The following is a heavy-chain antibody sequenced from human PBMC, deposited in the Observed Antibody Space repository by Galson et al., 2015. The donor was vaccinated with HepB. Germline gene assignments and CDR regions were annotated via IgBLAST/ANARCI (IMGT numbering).Heavy chain of an antibody. CDR1: GFTFSSYG. D-gene: IGHD2-2*01. CDR3: AKDRGYCSSTSCYPTKYYYYGMDV. CDR2: ISYDGSNK. Sequence: SLRLSCAASGFTFSSYGMHWVRQAPGKGLEWVAVISYDGSNKYYADSVKGRFTISRDNSKNTLYLQMNSLRAEDTAVYYCAKDRGYCSSTSCYPTKYYYYGMDVWGQGTTVTVSS. V-gene: IGHV3-30*18. J-gene: IGHJ6*02.